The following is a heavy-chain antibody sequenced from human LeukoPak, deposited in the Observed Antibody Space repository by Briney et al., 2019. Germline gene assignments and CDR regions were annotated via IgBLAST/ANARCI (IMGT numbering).Heavy chain of an antibody. CDR3: AKVGKDYYDSSGYRVDY. J-gene: IGHJ4*02. CDR2: IGVSGGST. Sequence: PGGSLRLSCAASGFTFSSNAMSWVRQAPGKGLEWVSGIGVSGGSTYYADSVKGRFTISRDNSKNRLYLQMNSLRAEDMAVYYCAKVGKDYYDSSGYRVDYWGQGTLVTVSS. V-gene: IGHV3-23*01. CDR1: GFTFSSNA. D-gene: IGHD3-22*01.